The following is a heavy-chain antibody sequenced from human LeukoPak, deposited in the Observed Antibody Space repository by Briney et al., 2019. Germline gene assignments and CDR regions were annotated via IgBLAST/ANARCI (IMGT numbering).Heavy chain of an antibody. D-gene: IGHD6-19*01. Sequence: SETLSLTCTVSGGSISSYYWSWIRQPPGKGLEWIGYIYHSGSTNYNPSLKSRVTISVDTSKNQFSLKLSSVTAADTAVYYCARFTYSSGWYNWFDPWGQGTLVTVSS. CDR3: ARFTYSSGWYNWFDP. CDR1: GGSISSYY. V-gene: IGHV4-59*08. J-gene: IGHJ5*02. CDR2: IYHSGST.